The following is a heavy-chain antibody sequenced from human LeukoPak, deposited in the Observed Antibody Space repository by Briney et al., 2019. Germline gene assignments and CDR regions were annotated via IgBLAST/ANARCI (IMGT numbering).Heavy chain of an antibody. CDR3: ARVQAVGVPVAIDAYYDYGMDV. CDR1: GGTFTKNA. V-gene: IGHV1-69*04. D-gene: IGHD2-2*02. Sequence: ASVKVSCKASGGTFTKNALNWVRQAPGQGLEWMGRVIPVVGVTRNVQKFQGRLTITADTSSTTAYMELSSLTSEDTAVYYCARVQAVGVPVAIDAYYDYGMDVWGQGTTVTVSS. CDR2: VIPVVGVT. J-gene: IGHJ6*02.